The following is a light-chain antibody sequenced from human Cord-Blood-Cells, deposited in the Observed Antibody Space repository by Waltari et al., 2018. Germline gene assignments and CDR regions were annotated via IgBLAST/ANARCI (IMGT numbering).Light chain of an antibody. CDR2: AAS. CDR3: QQSYSTPPLT. Sequence: DIPMTHALSSRSASVGDRVTMTCRASQSISSYLNSYQHKPGKAPKLLIYAASSLQSGVPSRFSGSGSGTDFTLTISSLQPEDFATYYCQQSYSTPPLTFGGGTKVEIK. V-gene: IGKV1-39*01. J-gene: IGKJ4*01. CDR1: QSISSY.